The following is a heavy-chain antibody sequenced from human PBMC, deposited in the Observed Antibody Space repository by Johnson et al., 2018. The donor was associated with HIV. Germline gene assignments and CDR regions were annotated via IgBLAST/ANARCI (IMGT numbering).Heavy chain of an antibody. V-gene: IGHV3-30*04. Sequence: QVQLVESGGGVVQPGRSLRLSCAASGFTFSSYAMHWVRQAPGKGLEWVAVISYDGSNKYYADSVMGRFTISRDNSKNTLYLQMNSLKIEDTAVYYCTTGDIVVVLTAMLLPLHDAFDIWGQGAMVTVSS. CDR2: ISYDGSNK. J-gene: IGHJ3*02. CDR1: GFTFSSYA. CDR3: TTGDIVVVLTAMLLPLHDAFDI. D-gene: IGHD2-15*01.